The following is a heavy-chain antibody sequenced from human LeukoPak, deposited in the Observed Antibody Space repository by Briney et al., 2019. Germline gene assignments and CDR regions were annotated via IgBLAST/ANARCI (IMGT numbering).Heavy chain of an antibody. Sequence: SETLSLTCAVYGGSFSGYYWSWIRQPPGKGLEWIGEINHSGSTNYNPSLKSRITISVDTSKNQFSLTLSSVTAADPAVDSCATGFVVVVAARGTRHAFDIWGQGTMVTASS. J-gene: IGHJ3*02. D-gene: IGHD2-15*01. V-gene: IGHV4-34*01. CDR3: ATGFVVVVAARGTRHAFDI. CDR1: GGSFSGYY. CDR2: INHSGST.